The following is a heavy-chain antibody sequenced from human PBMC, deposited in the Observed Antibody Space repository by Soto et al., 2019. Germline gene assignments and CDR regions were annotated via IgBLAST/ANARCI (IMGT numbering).Heavy chain of an antibody. V-gene: IGHV1-69*13. D-gene: IGHD2-21*01. CDR3: ARAAPDGYILYYFDY. J-gene: IGHJ4*02. Sequence: ASVKVSCKASGGTFSSYAISWVRQAPGQGLEWMGGIIPIFGTANYAQKFQGRVTITADESTSTAYMELSSLRSEDTAVYYCARAAPDGYILYYFDYWGQGTLVTVSS. CDR1: GGTFSSYA. CDR2: IIPIFGTA.